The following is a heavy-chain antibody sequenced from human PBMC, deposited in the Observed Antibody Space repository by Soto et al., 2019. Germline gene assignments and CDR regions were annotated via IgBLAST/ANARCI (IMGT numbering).Heavy chain of an antibody. CDR3: ARFGIAVSTNRFAP. J-gene: IGHJ5*02. CDR2: IIPIFGTA. V-gene: IGHV1-69*13. CDR1: GGTFSSYA. D-gene: IGHD6-19*01. Sequence: SVKVSCKASGGTFSSYAISWVRQAPGQGLEWMGGIIPIFGTANYAQKFQGRFTITADESTRTAYMELSSLRSEDTAVYYCARFGIAVSTNRFAPWGQGTLVTVS.